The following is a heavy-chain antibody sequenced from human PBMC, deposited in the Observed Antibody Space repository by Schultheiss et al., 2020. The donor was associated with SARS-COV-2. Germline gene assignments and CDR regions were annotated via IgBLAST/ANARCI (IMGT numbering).Heavy chain of an antibody. CDR3: ARGRRDQLVRTSLSDKFDS. J-gene: IGHJ5*01. Sequence: SETLSLTCAVYGGSFSGYYWSWIRQSPHRGLEWIGEVNRIGTTNYNPSLKSRVTMSADRSKNQFFLRVTSVFAADTAVYYCARGRRDQLVRTSLSDKFDSWGQGTPVTVSS. V-gene: IGHV4-34*01. CDR1: GGSFSGYY. CDR2: VNRIGTT. D-gene: IGHD6-6*01.